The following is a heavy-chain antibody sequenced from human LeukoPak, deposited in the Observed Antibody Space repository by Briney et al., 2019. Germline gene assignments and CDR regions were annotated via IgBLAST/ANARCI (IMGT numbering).Heavy chain of an antibody. Sequence: PSETLSLTCTVSGGSISSSSYYWGWIRQPPGKGLEWIGSIYYSGSTYYNPSLKSRVTISVDTSKNQFSLKLSSVTAADTAVYYCARTTRDYDSSGYYPDAFDIWGQGTMVTVSS. J-gene: IGHJ3*02. V-gene: IGHV4-39*07. CDR2: IYYSGST. CDR1: GGSISSSSYY. D-gene: IGHD3-22*01. CDR3: ARTTRDYDSSGYYPDAFDI.